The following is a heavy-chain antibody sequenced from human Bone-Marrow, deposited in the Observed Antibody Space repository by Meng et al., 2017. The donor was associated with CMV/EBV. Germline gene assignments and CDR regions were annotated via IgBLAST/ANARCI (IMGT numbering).Heavy chain of an antibody. D-gene: IGHD6-19*01. J-gene: IGHJ5*02. CDR3: ARVRGWYVGWFDP. CDR1: GFTFSSND. Sequence: GESLKISCAASGFTFSSNDMHWVRQTTGKGLEWVSAIGTAGDTYYPGSVKGRFTISRDNAKNSLYLQMNSLRAEDTAVYYCARVRGWYVGWFDPWGQGTLVTVS. V-gene: IGHV3-13*01. CDR2: IGTAGDT.